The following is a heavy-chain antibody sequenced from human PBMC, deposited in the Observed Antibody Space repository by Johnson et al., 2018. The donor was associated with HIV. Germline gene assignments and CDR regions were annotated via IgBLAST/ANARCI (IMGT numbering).Heavy chain of an antibody. CDR1: GFTFSTYA. CDR2: ISYDGGNK. J-gene: IGHJ3*02. Sequence: VQLVESGGGVVQPGRSLRLSCAASGFTFSTYAMHWVRQAPGKGLEWVAVISYDGGNKYYADSVKGRFTISRDNSKNTLYLQMNSLKTEDTAVYYCTTPSGSYVSSYDAFDIWGQGKMVTVSS. D-gene: IGHD1-26*01. CDR3: TTPSGSYVSSYDAFDI. V-gene: IGHV3-30*04.